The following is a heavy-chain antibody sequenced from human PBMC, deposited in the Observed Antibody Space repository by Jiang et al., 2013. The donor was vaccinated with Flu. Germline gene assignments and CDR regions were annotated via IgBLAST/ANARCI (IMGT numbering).Heavy chain of an antibody. CDR3: ARVNDPYGMDV. J-gene: IGHJ6*02. CDR1: GASISSYY. CDR2: VSTSWGT. V-gene: IGHV4-4*07. Sequence: GSGLVKPSKTLSLTCSVSGASISSYYWSWIRQPAGKGLEWIGRVSTSWGTNYNSSLKSRVTMSVDMSKNEVSLELSSLIAADTAVYYCARVNDPYGMDVWGQGTTVTVSS. D-gene: IGHD1-1*01.